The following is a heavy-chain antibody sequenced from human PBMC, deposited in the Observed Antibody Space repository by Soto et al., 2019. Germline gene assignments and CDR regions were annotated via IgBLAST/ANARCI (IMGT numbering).Heavy chain of an antibody. CDR3: ARSEMTYNWND. V-gene: IGHV3-23*01. Sequence: EVQLLESGGDLVQPGGSLRLSRAASGFTFRGDAMSWVRQAPGKGLEWVSSISGSGEMTHYADSVKGRFTISRDNAKNTRYLQMESLRAEGTALYYCARSEMTYNWNDWGQGALVTVSS. D-gene: IGHD1-20*01. CDR1: GFTFRGDA. J-gene: IGHJ4*02. CDR2: ISGSGEMT.